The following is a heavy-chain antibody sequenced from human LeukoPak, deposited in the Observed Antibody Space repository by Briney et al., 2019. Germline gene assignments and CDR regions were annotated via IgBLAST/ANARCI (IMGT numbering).Heavy chain of an antibody. CDR3: AKDSSSGGFDP. D-gene: IGHD6-13*01. Sequence: GGSLRLSCAASGFTFSSYWMNWVRQAPGKGLEWVSSISSSSSYIYYADSVKGRFTISRDNAKNSLYLQMNSLRAEDTAVYYCAKDSSSGGFDPWGQGTLVTVSS. V-gene: IGHV3-21*01. CDR1: GFTFSSYW. J-gene: IGHJ5*02. CDR2: ISSSSSYI.